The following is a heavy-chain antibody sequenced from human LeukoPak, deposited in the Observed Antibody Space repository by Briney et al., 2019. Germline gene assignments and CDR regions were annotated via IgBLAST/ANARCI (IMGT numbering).Heavy chain of an antibody. Sequence: SETLSLTCTVSGYSISSGYYWGWIRQPPGKGLEWIGSIYHSGSTYYNPSLKSRVTISVDTSKNQFSLKLSSVTAADTAVYYCARGGFLGYSSSWYPPYFDYWGQGTLVTVSS. CDR2: IYHSGST. V-gene: IGHV4-38-2*02. CDR1: GYSISSGYY. J-gene: IGHJ4*02. D-gene: IGHD6-13*01. CDR3: ARGGFLGYSSSWYPPYFDY.